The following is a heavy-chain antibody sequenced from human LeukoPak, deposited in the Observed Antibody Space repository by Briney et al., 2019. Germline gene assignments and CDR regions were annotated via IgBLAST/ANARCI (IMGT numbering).Heavy chain of an antibody. CDR1: GFTFSRYG. J-gene: IGHJ6*03. D-gene: IGHD6-13*01. V-gene: IGHV3-30*04. Sequence: PGGSLRLSCAASGFTFSRYGMHWVRQAPGKGLESLTAISYDGSNIYYADSVKGRFTISRDHSKNTLYVQMNSLRAEDTAVYYCAKEGYSRGYYSYYYMDVWGKGTTVTVSS. CDR2: ISYDGSNI. CDR3: AKEGYSRGYYSYYYMDV.